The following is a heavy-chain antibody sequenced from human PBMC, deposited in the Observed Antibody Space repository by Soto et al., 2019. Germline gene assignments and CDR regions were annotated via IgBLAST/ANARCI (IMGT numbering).Heavy chain of an antibody. CDR2: ISYDGSNK. V-gene: IGHV3-30*18. CDR1: GFAFSSYG. J-gene: IGHJ4*02. CDR3: AKPSGGSYPESRVFDS. D-gene: IGHD1-26*01. Sequence: GGSLRLSCTASGFAFSSYGMHWVRQAPGKGLEWVAAISYDGSNKYYEESVKGRFTISRDNSKNTLYLQMNSLRAEDTAIYYCAKPSGGSYPESRVFDSWGQGTRVTVSS.